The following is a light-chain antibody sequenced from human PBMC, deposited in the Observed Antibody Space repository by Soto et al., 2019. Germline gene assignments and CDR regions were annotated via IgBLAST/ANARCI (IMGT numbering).Light chain of an antibody. CDR3: QQYGSSPHT. Sequence: EIVLTQSPGTLSLSPGERATLSCRASQSVSSSYLAWYQHKPGQAPRLLIYGASSRATGLPDRFSGSGSGTDFTLTISSLEPEDFAVYYCQQYGSSPHTFGQGTKLEIK. CDR1: QSVSSSY. V-gene: IGKV3-20*01. CDR2: GAS. J-gene: IGKJ2*01.